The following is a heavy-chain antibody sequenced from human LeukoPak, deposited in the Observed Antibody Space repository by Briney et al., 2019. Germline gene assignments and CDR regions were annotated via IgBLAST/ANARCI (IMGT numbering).Heavy chain of an antibody. D-gene: IGHD3-3*01. V-gene: IGHV4-59*01. CDR3: AREEPIFDIFDY. Sequence: NPSETLFLTCTVSGGSISSYYWSWIRQPPGKGLEWIGYIYYSGSTNYNPSLKSRVTISVDTSKNQFSLKLSSVTAADTAVYYCAREEPIFDIFDYWGQGTLVTVSS. CDR2: IYYSGST. J-gene: IGHJ4*02. CDR1: GGSISSYY.